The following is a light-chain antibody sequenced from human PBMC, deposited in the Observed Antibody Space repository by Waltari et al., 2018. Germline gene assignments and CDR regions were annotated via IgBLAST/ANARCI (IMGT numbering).Light chain of an antibody. CDR2: EAS. J-gene: IGKJ1*01. CDR1: QSISRY. V-gene: IGKV3-20*01. Sequence: IVLTPSPGPLSLSPGERATLSCRASQSISRYLVWYQQKPGQPPRLLIYEASRRATGLPDRFSGSGSGTDFSLTISRLEPEDFGVYYCQNHERLPATFGQGTRVEI. CDR3: QNHERLPAT.